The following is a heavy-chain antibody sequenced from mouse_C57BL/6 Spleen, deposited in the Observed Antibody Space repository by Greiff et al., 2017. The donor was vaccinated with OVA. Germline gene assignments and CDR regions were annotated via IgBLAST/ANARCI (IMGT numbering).Heavy chain of an antibody. CDR3: ASKGFYDGGAMDY. Sequence: VHVKQSVAELVRPGASVKLSCTASGFNIKNTYMHWVKQRPEQGLEWIGRIDPANGNTKYAPKFQGKATITADTSSNTAYLQLSSLTSEDTAIYYCASKGFYDGGAMDYWGQGTSVTVSS. D-gene: IGHD2-3*01. J-gene: IGHJ4*01. CDR2: IDPANGNT. V-gene: IGHV14-3*01. CDR1: GFNIKNTY.